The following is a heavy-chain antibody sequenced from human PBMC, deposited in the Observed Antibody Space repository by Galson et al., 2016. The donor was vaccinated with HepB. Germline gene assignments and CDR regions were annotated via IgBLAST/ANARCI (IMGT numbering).Heavy chain of an antibody. V-gene: IGHV4-39*01. Sequence: SETLSLTCTVSGGSIISTKYYWGWIRQSPGKGLEWIATIYYSGNSYYNPSLKSRVAISVQTSKNQFSLRLTSVTAADTAVYFCARRVSERWYESFEVYFDLGGRGNLVTVSS. CDR1: GGSIISTKYY. D-gene: IGHD4-23*01. CDR2: IYYSGNS. J-gene: IGHJ2*01. CDR3: ARRVSERWYESFEVYFDL.